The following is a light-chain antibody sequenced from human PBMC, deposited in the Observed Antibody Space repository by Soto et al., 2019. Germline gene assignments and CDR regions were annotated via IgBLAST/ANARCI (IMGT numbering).Light chain of an antibody. CDR1: QSISSW. CDR2: HAS. V-gene: IGKV1-5*01. Sequence: DIQMTQSPSTLSASVGDRVTITGRASQSISSWLAWYQQKPGKAPKLLIYHASNLESGVPSRFSGSGSGTEFTLTISSLQPDDFATYYCQHYVSFPHTFGQGAKLEIK. J-gene: IGKJ2*01. CDR3: QHYVSFPHT.